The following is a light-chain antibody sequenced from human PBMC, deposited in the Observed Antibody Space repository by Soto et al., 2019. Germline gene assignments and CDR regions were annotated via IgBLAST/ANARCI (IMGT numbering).Light chain of an antibody. V-gene: IGKV3-20*01. CDR3: QQYRTSPIS. J-gene: IGKJ5*01. CDR1: QVTSRY. Sequence: ENVLTQSPGTLSLSPGESATLSCRASQVTSRYLSWSQQRPGQAPRLLIYGASSRATGIPDRFSGSGSGTDVTLTISRLEPEDVAVYYGQQYRTSPISFGQGTRLEIK. CDR2: GAS.